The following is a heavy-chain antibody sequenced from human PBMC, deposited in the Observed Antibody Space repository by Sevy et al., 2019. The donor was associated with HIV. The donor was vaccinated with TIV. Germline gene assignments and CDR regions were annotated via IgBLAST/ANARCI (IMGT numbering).Heavy chain of an antibody. D-gene: IGHD6-19*01. CDR1: GGIFKSYG. J-gene: IGHJ4*02. Sequence: ASVKVSCKASGGIFKSYGISWVRQAPGQGLEWMGGIIPILNTVHYAQKFQGRVTITADESTKTAYMELSSLRSEDTAVYYCVRGGGNGWYYFYYWGQETLVTVSS. V-gene: IGHV1-69*13. CDR2: IIPILNTV. CDR3: VRGGGNGWYYFYY.